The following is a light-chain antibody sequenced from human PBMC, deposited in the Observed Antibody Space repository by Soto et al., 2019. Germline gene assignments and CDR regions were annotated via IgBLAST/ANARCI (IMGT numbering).Light chain of an antibody. CDR1: QSVRSN. Sequence: ETVMTQSPATLPVSPGERATLSCRASQSVRSNLAWYQQKPGQAPRHLIYGASTRATGVPARFSGSGSGTEFTLTINSLQSEDFALYYCQEYDNWPPWTFGQGTKVDI. CDR3: QEYDNWPPWT. J-gene: IGKJ1*01. CDR2: GAS. V-gene: IGKV3-15*01.